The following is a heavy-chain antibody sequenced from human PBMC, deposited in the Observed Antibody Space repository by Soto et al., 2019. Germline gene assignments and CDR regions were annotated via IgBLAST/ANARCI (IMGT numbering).Heavy chain of an antibody. CDR3: AREPNYGNTWSYFDS. CDR2: VSTTGSTI. V-gene: IGHV3-11*01. CDR1: GFSFSDYY. D-gene: IGHD6-13*01. Sequence: QVQLVESGGGLVKPGESLRLSCVASGFSFSDYYMSWIRQVPGKGLEWLSFVSTTGSTIYYADSLKGRFTVSRDNANNSLYLQMNSLPAEDTAVYYCAREPNYGNTWSYFDSWGQGTLVTVTS. J-gene: IGHJ4*02.